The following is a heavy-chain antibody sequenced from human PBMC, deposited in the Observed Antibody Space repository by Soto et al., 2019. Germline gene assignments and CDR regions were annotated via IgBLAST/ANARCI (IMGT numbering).Heavy chain of an antibody. CDR1: GGTFSSYA. CDR2: IIPIFGTA. J-gene: IGHJ6*02. CDR3: ARGPEWLFSYYYGMDV. D-gene: IGHD3-3*01. Sequence: SVKVSCKASGGTFSSYAISWVRQAPGQGLEWMGGIIPIFGTANYAQKFQGRVTITADESTSTAYMELSSLRSEDTAVDYCARGPEWLFSYYYGMDVWGHVTTVTVSS. V-gene: IGHV1-69*13.